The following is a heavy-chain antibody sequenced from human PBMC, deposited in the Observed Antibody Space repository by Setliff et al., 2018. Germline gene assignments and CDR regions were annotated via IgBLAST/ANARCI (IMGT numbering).Heavy chain of an antibody. V-gene: IGHV4-38-2*01. D-gene: IGHD2-15*01. CDR2: IYHSGST. Sequence: KPSETLSLTCAVSGYSISSGYYWGWIRQPPGEGLEWIGSIYHSGSTYYNPSLKSRVTISVDTSKNQFSLKLSSVTAADTAVYYCARLYIVVVVAATPAWFDPWGQGTLVTVSS. CDR1: GYSISSGYY. J-gene: IGHJ5*02. CDR3: ARLYIVVVVAATPAWFDP.